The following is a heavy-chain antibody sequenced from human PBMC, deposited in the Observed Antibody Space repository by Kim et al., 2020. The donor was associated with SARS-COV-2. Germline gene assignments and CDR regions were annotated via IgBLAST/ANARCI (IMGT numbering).Heavy chain of an antibody. V-gene: IGHV1-69*01. Sequence: NKAQKFKGRVTSSADESTATVYLDLSSLRSEDTAVYYCARTQRNNFVDFHPWGQGTLVTVSS. CDR3: ARTQRNNFVDFHP. D-gene: IGHD1-20*01. J-gene: IGHJ4*02.